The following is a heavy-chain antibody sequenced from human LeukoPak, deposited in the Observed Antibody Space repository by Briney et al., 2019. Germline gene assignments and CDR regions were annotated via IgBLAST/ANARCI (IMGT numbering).Heavy chain of an antibody. J-gene: IGHJ6*02. Sequence: PGRSLRLSCAASGFTFSSYAMHWVRQAPGKGLEWVAVISYDGSNKYYADSVKGRFTISRDNSKNTLYLQMNSLRAEDTAVYYCARDEGTYGSGSWGMDVWGQGTTVTVSS. CDR1: GFTFSSYA. V-gene: IGHV3-30*04. CDR3: ARDEGTYGSGSWGMDV. D-gene: IGHD3-10*01. CDR2: ISYDGSNK.